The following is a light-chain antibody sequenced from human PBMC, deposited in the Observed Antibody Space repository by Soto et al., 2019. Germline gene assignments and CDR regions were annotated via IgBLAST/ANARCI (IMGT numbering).Light chain of an antibody. J-gene: IGLJ1*01. CDR2: VGTGGIVG. Sequence: QPVLTQPPSASASLGASVTLTCTLSSGYSNYKVDWYQQRPGKGPRFVMRVGTGGIVGSKGDAIPDRFSVLGSGLNRYLTINNIQEEDESDYYCGAEHGGGSNFVYVFGTGTKLTVL. CDR1: SGYSNYK. V-gene: IGLV9-49*01. CDR3: GAEHGGGSNFVYV.